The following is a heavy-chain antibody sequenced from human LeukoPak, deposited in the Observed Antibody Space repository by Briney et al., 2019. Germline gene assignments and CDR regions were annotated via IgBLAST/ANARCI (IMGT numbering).Heavy chain of an antibody. Sequence: SETLSLTCTVSGGSISSYYWSWIRQPPGKGLGWIGYIYYSGSTNYNPSLKSRVTISVDTSKNQFSLKLSSVTAADTAVYYCARLVPAAIVYYYYYMDVWGKGTTVTVSS. V-gene: IGHV4-59*01. J-gene: IGHJ6*03. D-gene: IGHD2-2*02. CDR3: ARLVPAAIVYYYYYMDV. CDR1: GGSISSYY. CDR2: IYYSGST.